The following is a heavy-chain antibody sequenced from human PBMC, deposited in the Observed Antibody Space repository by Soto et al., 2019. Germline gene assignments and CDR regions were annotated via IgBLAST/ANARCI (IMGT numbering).Heavy chain of an antibody. J-gene: IGHJ4*02. Sequence: WETLSLTCSVSGGSITNSSYYWCWVRHPPGKGLEWIGSIYYSGSTYYIPSLKSRARMSVDTSRNQFSLSLSSVTAADTAVYYCARHYKTGWYWFCDSWAQGTLVTVSS. CDR3: ARHYKTGWYWFCDS. V-gene: IGHV4-39*01. D-gene: IGHD6-19*01. CDR1: GGSITNSSYY. CDR2: IYYSGST.